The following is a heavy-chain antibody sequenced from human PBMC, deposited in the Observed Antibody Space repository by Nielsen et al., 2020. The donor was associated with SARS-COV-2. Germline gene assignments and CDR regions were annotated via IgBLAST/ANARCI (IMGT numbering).Heavy chain of an antibody. CDR2: INPSGGST. CDR3: AREDNSGSYYEAFDI. CDR1: GYTFTSYY. Sequence: ASVKVSCKASGYTFTSYYMHWVRQAPGQGLEWMGIINPSGGSTSYAQKFQGRVTITADESTSTAYMELSSLRSEDTAVYYCAREDNSGSYYEAFDIWGQGTMVTVSS. V-gene: IGHV1-46*01. J-gene: IGHJ3*02. D-gene: IGHD1-26*01.